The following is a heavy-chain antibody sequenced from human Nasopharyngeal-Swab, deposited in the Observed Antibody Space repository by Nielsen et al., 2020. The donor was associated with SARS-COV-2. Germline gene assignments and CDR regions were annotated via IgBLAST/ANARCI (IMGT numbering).Heavy chain of an antibody. J-gene: IGHJ4*02. CDR3: AKGRTYCSGTSCFSFDS. CDR2: ISLSGGGT. Sequence: GESLKISCAASGFTFSSYAMSWVRQAPGKGLEWVSGISLSGGGTYYADSVKGRFTIFRDNSKDTLNLQMHSLRAEDTAVYYCAKGRTYCSGTSCFSFDSWGQGTMVTVSS. V-gene: IGHV3-23*01. CDR1: GFTFSSYA. D-gene: IGHD2-2*01.